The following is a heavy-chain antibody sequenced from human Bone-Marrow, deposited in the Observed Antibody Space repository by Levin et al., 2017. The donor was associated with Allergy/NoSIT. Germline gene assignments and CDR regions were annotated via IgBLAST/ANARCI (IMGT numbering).Heavy chain of an antibody. CDR1: DPSVSSGFS. D-gene: IGHD2-15*01. J-gene: IGHJ3*02. CDR3: ASQYCSGGFCTPSDAFHI. CDR2: IIHSGTP. Sequence: SETLSLTCAVSDPSVSSGFSWGWIRQPPGKGLEWIGSIIHSGTPYYNPSLKSRVTISLDTSKNQFSLRLSSVTASDTAVYYCASQYCSGGFCTPSDAFHIWGQGTLVTVSS. V-gene: IGHV4-38-2*01.